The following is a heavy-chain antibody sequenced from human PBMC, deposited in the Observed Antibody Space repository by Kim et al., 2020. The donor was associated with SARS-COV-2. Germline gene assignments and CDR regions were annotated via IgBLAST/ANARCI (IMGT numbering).Heavy chain of an antibody. Sequence: GGSLRLSCAASGFIFGDYYATWIRQAPGRGPKWISYISSTSAAMYYADSVKGRFTISRDYCANSVHLQMNALRVEDTAMYYCVRMKIEDCPDTACTYFAPLDVWGKGTMVTASS. V-gene: IGHV3-11*01. CDR1: GFIFGDYY. J-gene: IGHJ6*03. D-gene: IGHD2-8*02. CDR2: ISSTSAAM. CDR3: VRMKIEDCPDTACTYFAPLDV.